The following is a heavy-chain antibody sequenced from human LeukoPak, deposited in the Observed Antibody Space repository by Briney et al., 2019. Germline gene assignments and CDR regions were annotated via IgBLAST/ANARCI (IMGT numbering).Heavy chain of an antibody. J-gene: IGHJ4*02. D-gene: IGHD5-18*01. Sequence: GGSLRLSCAASGFTFSTHAMHWVRQAPGKGLEWVAVISHDGRYKFYGNSVKGRFTISRDNSKNTLSLEMISLRGEDTALYYCAREGTAMVRYYFDYWGQGTLVTVSS. CDR2: ISHDGRYK. V-gene: IGHV3-30*04. CDR1: GFTFSTHA. CDR3: AREGTAMVRYYFDY.